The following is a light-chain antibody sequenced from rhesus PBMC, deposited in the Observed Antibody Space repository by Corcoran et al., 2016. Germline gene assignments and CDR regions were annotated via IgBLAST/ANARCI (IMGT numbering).Light chain of an antibody. CDR1: QIISSY. CDR3: QQHNSHPFS. V-gene: IGKV1-44*01. Sequence: DIQMTQSPSSLSASVGDRVTITCRASQIISSYIAWYQQKPGKVPKLLIYAAYSLESGVPSRFSGSGSGTEFTLTINGLLSEDFATYSFQQHNSHPFSFCQGTKVDIQ. J-gene: IGKJ2*01. CDR2: AAY.